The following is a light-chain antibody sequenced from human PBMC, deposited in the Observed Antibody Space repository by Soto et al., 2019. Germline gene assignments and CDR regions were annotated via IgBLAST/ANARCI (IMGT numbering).Light chain of an antibody. CDR2: SNN. V-gene: IGLV1-44*01. J-gene: IGLJ1*01. CDR1: SSNIGGNL. Sequence: QSVLTQPPSASGTPGQRVTISCSGSSSNIGGNLVSWYQQVPGTAPKLLIYSNNQRPSGVPDRFSGSKSGTSASLAISGLQSEDEADYYCATWDDSLTCDVFATGTKVTVL. CDR3: ATWDDSLTCDV.